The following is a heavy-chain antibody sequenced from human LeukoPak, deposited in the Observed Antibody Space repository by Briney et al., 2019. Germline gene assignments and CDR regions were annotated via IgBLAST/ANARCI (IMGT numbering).Heavy chain of an antibody. Sequence: GGSLRLSCAASGFTFRSYAMHWGRQAPGKGLEWVAVISYGGIDKYYTDSVKGRFTISRDNSKNALYLQMNSLRTEATAVYYCAKDPSPTVTTYAHFDHWGQGTLVTVSS. CDR2: ISYGGIDK. V-gene: IGHV3-30*04. J-gene: IGHJ4*02. CDR1: GFTFRSYA. D-gene: IGHD4-17*01. CDR3: AKDPSPTVTTYAHFDH.